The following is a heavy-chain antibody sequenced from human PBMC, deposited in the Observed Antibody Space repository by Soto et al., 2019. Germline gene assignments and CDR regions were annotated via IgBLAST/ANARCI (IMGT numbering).Heavy chain of an antibody. CDR3: ARDRADYDFWSGYS. CDR1: GGTFSSYT. J-gene: IGHJ5*02. D-gene: IGHD3-3*01. CDR2: IIPILGIA. V-gene: IGHV1-69*08. Sequence: QVQLVQSGAEVKKPGSSVKVSCKASGGTFSSYTISWVRQAPGQGLEWMGRIIPILGIANYAQKFHGRVTITADKSTSTAYMELSRLRSEDTAVYYCARDRADYDFWSGYSWGQGSLVTVSS.